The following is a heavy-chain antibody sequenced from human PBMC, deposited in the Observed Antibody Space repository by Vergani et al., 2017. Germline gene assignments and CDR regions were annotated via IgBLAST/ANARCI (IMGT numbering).Heavy chain of an antibody. CDR2: IRPKTYGEPT. Sequence: LQLQESGPGLVKPSETLSLTCTVSCGSISSSSYYWGWIRQPPGKGLEWVARIRPKTYGEPTDYAAPVKCRFTISRDDSKNTLYLQMNSLKTEDTAVYYFTTPTKWELQYYCNDWGRGTLVTVAS. J-gene: IGHJ4*02. V-gene: IGHV3-15*01. CDR3: TTPTKWELQYYCND. CDR1: CGSISSSSYY. D-gene: IGHD3-9*01.